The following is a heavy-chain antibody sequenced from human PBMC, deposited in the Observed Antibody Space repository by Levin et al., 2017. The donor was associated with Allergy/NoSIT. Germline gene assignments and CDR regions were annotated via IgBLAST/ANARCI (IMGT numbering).Heavy chain of an antibody. D-gene: IGHD5-18*01. V-gene: IGHV3-74*01. CDR1: GFTFSSYW. Sequence: PGGSLRLSCAASGFTFSSYWMHWVRQAPGKGLVWVSRINSDGSSTTYADSVKGRFTISRDNAKNTLYLQMNGLRPEDTAVYYCARGGGYSYGALDYWGQGTLVTVSS. J-gene: IGHJ4*02. CDR2: INSDGSST. CDR3: ARGGGYSYGALDY.